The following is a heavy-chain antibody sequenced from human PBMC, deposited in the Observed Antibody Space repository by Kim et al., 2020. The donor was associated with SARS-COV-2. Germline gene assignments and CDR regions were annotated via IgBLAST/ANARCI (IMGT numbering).Heavy chain of an antibody. CDR2: IYYSGST. CDR3: ASRRIAAPNAVDY. Sequence: SETLSLTCTVSGGSVSSGSYYWSWIRQPPGKGLEWIGYIYYSGSTNYNPSLKSRVTISVDTSKNQFSLKLSSVTAADTAVYYCASRRIAAPNAVDYWGQGTLVTVSS. J-gene: IGHJ4*02. D-gene: IGHD6-13*01. V-gene: IGHV4-61*01. CDR1: GGSVSSGSYY.